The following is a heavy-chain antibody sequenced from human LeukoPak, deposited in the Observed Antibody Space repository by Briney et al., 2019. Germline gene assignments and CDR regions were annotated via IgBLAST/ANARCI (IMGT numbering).Heavy chain of an antibody. CDR1: GYTFTIYG. D-gene: IGHD4-17*01. CDR2: ISAYNGKT. Sequence: ASVKVSCKASGYTFTIYGISWVRQAPRQGLEWMGWISAYNGKTNYAQKLQGRVTMTTDTSTSTAYMELRSLRSDDTAVYYCTTHIDYGSHFDYWGQGTLVTVSS. CDR3: TTHIDYGSHFDY. J-gene: IGHJ4*02. V-gene: IGHV1-18*01.